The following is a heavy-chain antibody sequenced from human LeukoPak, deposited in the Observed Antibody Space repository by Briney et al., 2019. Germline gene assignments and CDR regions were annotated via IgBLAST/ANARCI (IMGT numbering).Heavy chain of an antibody. V-gene: IGHV3-74*01. Sequence: GGSLRLSCAASGFTFSSFWMHWVRQAPGKGLVWVSRIKSDGSTNYADSVKGRFTISRDNAKDTVSLQMNSLRVEDTGVYYCARAPSEIGGYYPEYFRHWGQGTLVTVSS. CDR2: IKSDGST. CDR3: ARAPSEIGGYYPEYFRH. J-gene: IGHJ1*01. CDR1: GFTFSSFW. D-gene: IGHD3-22*01.